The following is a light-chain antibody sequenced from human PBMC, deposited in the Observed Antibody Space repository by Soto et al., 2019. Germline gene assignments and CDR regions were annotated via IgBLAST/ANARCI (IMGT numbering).Light chain of an antibody. CDR2: EVS. Sequence: QSALTQPPSASGSPGQSVAISCTGTSSDVGGYNYVSWYQHHPGKAPKLMIYEVSRRPSGVSDRFSGSKSGNTASLTVSGLQAEDEADYYCSSYSGSSNWVFGEGTKLTVL. V-gene: IGLV2-8*01. CDR1: SSDVGGYNY. J-gene: IGLJ3*02. CDR3: SSYSGSSNWV.